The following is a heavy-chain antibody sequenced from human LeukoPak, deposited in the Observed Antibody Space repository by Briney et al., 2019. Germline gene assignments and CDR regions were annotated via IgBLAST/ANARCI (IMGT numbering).Heavy chain of an antibody. J-gene: IGHJ4*02. Sequence: PGWSLRLSSTPFEFTFYKHGMHWVRQAPGKGPEWVAIISSDGNRKYYAHSVEGRFTISRDNSKNTLYLQMDSLRVDDAAVYYCARDRAWNYFDSWGQGTLVTVSS. CDR1: EFTFYKHG. V-gene: IGHV3-30*03. D-gene: IGHD3-3*01. CDR2: ISSDGNRK. CDR3: ARDRAWNYFDS.